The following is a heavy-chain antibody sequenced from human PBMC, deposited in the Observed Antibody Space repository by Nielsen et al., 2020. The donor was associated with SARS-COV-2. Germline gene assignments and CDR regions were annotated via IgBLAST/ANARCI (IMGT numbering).Heavy chain of an antibody. J-gene: IGHJ4*02. D-gene: IGHD2-15*01. Sequence: SVKVSCKASGGTFSSYAISWVRQAPGQGLEWMGGIIPTFGTANYAQRFQGRVTITADESTSTAYMELSSLRSEDTAVYYCARVDGHCSGGSCYSGVYWGQGTLVTVSS. CDR2: IIPTFGTA. CDR3: ARVDGHCSGGSCYSGVY. CDR1: GGTFSSYA. V-gene: IGHV1-69*13.